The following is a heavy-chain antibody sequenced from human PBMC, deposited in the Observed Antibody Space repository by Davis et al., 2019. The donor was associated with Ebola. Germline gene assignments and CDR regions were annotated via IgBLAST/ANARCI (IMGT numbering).Heavy chain of an antibody. J-gene: IGHJ6*02. CDR1: GFTFSSYS. Sequence: GESLKISCAASGFTFSSYSMNWVRQAPGKGLEWVSYISSSGSTIYYADSVKGRFTISRDNAKNSLYLQMNSLRAEDTAVYYCAPGGSHSPDYYYYGMDVWGQGTTVTVSS. V-gene: IGHV3-48*04. CDR3: APGGSHSPDYYYYGMDV. D-gene: IGHD1-26*01. CDR2: ISSSGSTI.